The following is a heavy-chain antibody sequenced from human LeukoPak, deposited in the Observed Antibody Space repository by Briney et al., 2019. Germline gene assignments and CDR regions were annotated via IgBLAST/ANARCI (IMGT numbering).Heavy chain of an antibody. CDR2: MNPNSGNT. CDR1: GYTFTSYD. J-gene: IGHJ6*03. Sequence: ASVKVSCKASGYTFTSYDINWVRQATGQGLEWMGWMNPNSGNTGYAQKFQGRVTITRNTSISTAYMELSSLRSEDTAVYYCARGHSIYYYYYYMDVWSEGTTVTVSS. V-gene: IGHV1-8*03. CDR3: ARGHSIYYYYYYMDV.